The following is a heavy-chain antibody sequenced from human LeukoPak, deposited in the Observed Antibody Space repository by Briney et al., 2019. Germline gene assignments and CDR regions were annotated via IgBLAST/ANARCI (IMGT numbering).Heavy chain of an antibody. Sequence: SGPTLFHPTPPLTLTSTFSGFSLSTSGTRVSWIRQPPGKPLEWLARIDWDDDKYYSTSLKTRLTISKDISKNQVVLTMTNMDPVDTAMYYCARIQSSSTSCSGDYWGQGTLVSVSS. CDR1: GFSLSTSGTR. D-gene: IGHD2-2*01. V-gene: IGHV2-70*04. CDR2: IDWDDDK. CDR3: ARIQSSSTSCSGDY. J-gene: IGHJ4*02.